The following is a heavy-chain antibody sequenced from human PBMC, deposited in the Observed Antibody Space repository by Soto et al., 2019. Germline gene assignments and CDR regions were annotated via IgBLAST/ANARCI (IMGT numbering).Heavy chain of an antibody. D-gene: IGHD6-13*01. CDR1: GFTFSDYY. Sequence: GGSLRLSCAASGFTFSDYYMSWIRQAPGKGLEWVSYISSSSSYTNYADSVKGRFTISRDNAKNSLYLQMNSLRAEDTAVYYCAIGPSGSAATFDYWGQGTLVTVSS. CDR2: ISSSSSYT. CDR3: AIGPSGSAATFDY. V-gene: IGHV3-11*03. J-gene: IGHJ4*02.